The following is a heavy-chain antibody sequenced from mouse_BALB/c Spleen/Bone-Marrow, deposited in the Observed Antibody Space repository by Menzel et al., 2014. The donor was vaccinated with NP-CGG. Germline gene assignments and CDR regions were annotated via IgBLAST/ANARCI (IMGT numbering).Heavy chain of an antibody. CDR1: GYSLTGYT. Sequence: VQLQQSGPEMVKPGSSMKMSCKASGYSLTGYTMNWVKQSHGKNLEWIGLINTYNGGTNYNQKFKGKATLTVDKSSSTAYMELLSLTSEDSAVYYCARSGTRGNYAMDYWGQGTSVTVSS. CDR2: INTYNGGT. CDR3: ARSGTRGNYAMDY. V-gene: IGHV1-37*01. D-gene: IGHD4-1*01. J-gene: IGHJ4*01.